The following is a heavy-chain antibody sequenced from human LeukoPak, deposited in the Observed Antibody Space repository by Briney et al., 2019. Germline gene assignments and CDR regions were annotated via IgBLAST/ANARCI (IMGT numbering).Heavy chain of an antibody. CDR1: GFSFSTSA. V-gene: IGHV3-30*15. CDR3: AGDLYCSTYNYDGYYFDP. J-gene: IGHJ5*02. D-gene: IGHD2-15*01. CDR2: MSYDNGSNK. Sequence: GGSLRLYCEASGFSFSTSAMHWVRQAPGKGLEWVAVMSYDNGSNKYYADSVKGRFTISRDNAKNTLYLQMSSLRVEDTAVYHCAGDLYCSTYNYDGYYFDPWGQGTLVIVSS.